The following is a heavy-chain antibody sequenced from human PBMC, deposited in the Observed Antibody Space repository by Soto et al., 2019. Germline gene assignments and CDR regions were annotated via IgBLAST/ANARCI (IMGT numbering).Heavy chain of an antibody. J-gene: IGHJ6*02. CDR3: ARAVTETTVGFYYFIYGMDV. D-gene: IGHD1-20*01. V-gene: IGHV1-2*02. Sequence: DSLKSSSADTGYTSPVYYIHWVRQAPGQGLEWLAWINPTSGGTNYAQKFRGRVTVTRDTSISPAYMELRSLRSDDTAVYSCARAVTETTVGFYYFIYGMDVWGQGTTVTVSS. CDR1: GYTSPVYY. CDR2: INPTSGGT.